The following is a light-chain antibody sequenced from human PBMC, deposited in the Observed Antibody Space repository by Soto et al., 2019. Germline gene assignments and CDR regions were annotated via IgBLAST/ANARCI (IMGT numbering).Light chain of an antibody. CDR2: LCS. J-gene: IGKJ1*01. CDR3: MRALQILTWT. CDR1: QSLLHSNGYNS. V-gene: IGKV2-28*01. Sequence: DIVMTQSPLSLPVTPGEPASISCRSSQSLLHSNGYNSLDWYLQKPGQSPQLLIYLCSNRASGVPDRFSGSGSGSDFTMKVSRVEAEDVWVYYSMRALQILTWTFGQGPKVEIK.